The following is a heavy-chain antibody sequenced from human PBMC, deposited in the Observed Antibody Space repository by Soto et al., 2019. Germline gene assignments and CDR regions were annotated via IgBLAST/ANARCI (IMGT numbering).Heavy chain of an antibody. Sequence: EVQLLESGGGLVQPGGSLRLSCAASGFTFSSYAMSWVRQAPGKGLERVSAISGSGGSTYYADSVKGRFTISRDNSNNTLYLQMNSLRAEDTAVYYCAKERRYYDILTGYWSFVYWGQGTLVTVSS. D-gene: IGHD3-9*01. CDR3: AKERRYYDILTGYWSFVY. V-gene: IGHV3-23*01. J-gene: IGHJ4*02. CDR2: ISGSGGST. CDR1: GFTFSSYA.